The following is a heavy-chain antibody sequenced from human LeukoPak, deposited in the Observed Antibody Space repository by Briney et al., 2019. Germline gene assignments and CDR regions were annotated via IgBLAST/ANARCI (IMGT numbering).Heavy chain of an antibody. J-gene: IGHJ2*01. CDR2: ISWNSGSI. CDR3: AKDHSSSWSWYFDL. CDR1: GFTFDDYA. V-gene: IGHV3-9*01. Sequence: GRSLRLSCAASGFTFDDYAMHWVRQAPGKGLEWVSGISWNSGSIGYADSVKGRFTISRDNAKNSLYLQMNSLRAEDTALYYCAKDHSSSWSWYFDLWGRGTLVTVSS. D-gene: IGHD6-13*01.